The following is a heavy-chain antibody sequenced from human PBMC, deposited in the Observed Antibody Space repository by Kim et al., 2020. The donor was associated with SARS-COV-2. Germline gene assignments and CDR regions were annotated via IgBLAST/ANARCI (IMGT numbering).Heavy chain of an antibody. V-gene: IGHV3-7*01. CDR3: ARDRRYSLDY. CDR1: GFSFTTNW. J-gene: IGHJ4*02. D-gene: IGHD2-15*01. CDR2: IKEDGTEK. Sequence: GGSLRLSCVVSGFSFTTNWMSWVRQAPGKGLEWVAKIKEDGTEKYYGYSVEGRFTISRDNAKNSLYLQMNSLSAEDTAVYYCARDRRYSLDYWGQGTLVTVPP.